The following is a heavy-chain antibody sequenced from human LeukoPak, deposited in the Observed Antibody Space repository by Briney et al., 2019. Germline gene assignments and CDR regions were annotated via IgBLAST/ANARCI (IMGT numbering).Heavy chain of an antibody. D-gene: IGHD5-12*01. CDR3: ARGRYSGTTYYFDY. CDR1: GFTFEDYA. V-gene: IGHV3-9*01. CDR2: ISWNSGSI. Sequence: GISLRLSYAASGFTFEDYAMHWVRQAPGKGLEWVSGISWNSGSIGYADSVKGRFTISRDNAKNSLYLQMNSLRAEDTAMYYCARGRYSGTTYYFDYWGQGTLVTVSS. J-gene: IGHJ4*02.